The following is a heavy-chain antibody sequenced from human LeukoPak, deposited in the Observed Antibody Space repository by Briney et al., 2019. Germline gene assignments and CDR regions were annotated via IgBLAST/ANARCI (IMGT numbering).Heavy chain of an antibody. D-gene: IGHD3-22*01. V-gene: IGHV3-23*01. J-gene: IGHJ4*02. CDR3: AKSPNGYDSSGLDY. CDR1: GFTFSGYA. CDR2: ISGSGGRT. Sequence: GGPLRLSCAASGFTFSGYAMSWVRQAPGKGLEWVSGISGSGGRTDYADSVKGRFIISRDNSKNTLYLQMNSLRAEDTAVYYCAKSPNGYDSSGLDYRGQGTLVTVSS.